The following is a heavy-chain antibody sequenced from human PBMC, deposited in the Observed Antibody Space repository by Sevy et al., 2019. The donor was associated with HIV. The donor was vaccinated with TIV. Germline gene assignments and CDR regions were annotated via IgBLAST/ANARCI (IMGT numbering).Heavy chain of an antibody. D-gene: IGHD1-26*01. CDR3: AKGSYSPTGYFDY. J-gene: IGHJ4*02. V-gene: IGHV3-23*01. CDR2: ISGSGGST. CDR1: GFTFSSYA. Sequence: GGSLRLPCAASGFTFSSYAMSWVRQAPGKGLEWVSAISGSGGSTYYADSVKGRFTISRDNSKNTLYLQMNSLRAEDTAVYYCAKGSYSPTGYFDYWGQGTLVTVSS.